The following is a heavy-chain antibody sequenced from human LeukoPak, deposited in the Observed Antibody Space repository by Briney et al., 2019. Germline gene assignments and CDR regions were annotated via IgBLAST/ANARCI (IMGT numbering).Heavy chain of an antibody. CDR3: ARGAVAVSY. V-gene: IGHV3-48*03. Sequence: AGSLRLSCAASGFTFSSYEMNWVRQAPGKGLEWVSYISSSGSTIYYADSVKGRFTISRDNAKNSLYLQMNSLRAEDTAVYYCARGAVAVSYWGQGTLVTVSS. D-gene: IGHD6-19*01. J-gene: IGHJ4*02. CDR2: ISSSGSTI. CDR1: GFTFSSYE.